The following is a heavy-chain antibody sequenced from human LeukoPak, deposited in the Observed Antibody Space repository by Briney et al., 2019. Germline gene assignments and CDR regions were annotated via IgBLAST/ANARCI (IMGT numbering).Heavy chain of an antibody. CDR1: GGSISGYY. D-gene: IGHD2-8*02. J-gene: IGHJ4*02. V-gene: IGHV4-59*01. Sequence: SETLSLTCTVSGGSISGYYWSWIRQPPAKGLEWIGFMYYSGRSNYNPSLKSRGTISVDTSKNQFSLKLGSVTAADTAVYYCARVRGGTGGFYSLDYWGQGTLVTVSS. CDR2: MYYSGRS. CDR3: ARVRGGTGGFYSLDY.